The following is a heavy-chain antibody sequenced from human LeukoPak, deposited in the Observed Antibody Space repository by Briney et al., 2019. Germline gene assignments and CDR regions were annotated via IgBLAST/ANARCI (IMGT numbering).Heavy chain of an antibody. J-gene: IGHJ6*03. CDR1: GGAISSSSYY. V-gene: IGHV4-39*07. CDR3: ARDGGGYSYGATDYYMDV. Sequence: PSETLSLTCTVSGGAISSSSYYWGWIRQPPGKGLECIGSIYYSGSTYYNPSLKSRVTISVDTSKNQFSLKLSSVTAADTAVYYCARDGGGYSYGATDYYMDVWGKGTTVSISS. CDR2: IYYSGST. D-gene: IGHD5-18*01.